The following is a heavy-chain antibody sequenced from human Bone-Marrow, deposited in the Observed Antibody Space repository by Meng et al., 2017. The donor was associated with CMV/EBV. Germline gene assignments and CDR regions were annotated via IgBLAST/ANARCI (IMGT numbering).Heavy chain of an antibody. V-gene: IGHV4-59*01. CDR3: SRDYCGGDCYSLGH. Sequence: SETLSLTCTVSGVSISSYYWTWIRQPPGKGLEWIGYIYYRGNTNYNPSLRSRVTMSVDTSSNQFSLTLSSVTAADTAVYYCSRDYCGGDCYSLGHWGQGYLVTVSS. J-gene: IGHJ1*01. CDR2: IYYRGNT. CDR1: GVSISSYY. D-gene: IGHD2-21*01.